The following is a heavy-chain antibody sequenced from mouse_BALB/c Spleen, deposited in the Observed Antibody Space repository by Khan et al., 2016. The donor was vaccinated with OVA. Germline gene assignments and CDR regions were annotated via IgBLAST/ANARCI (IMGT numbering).Heavy chain of an antibody. V-gene: IGHV1-81*01. Sequence: QVRLQQSGPDLVKPGASVKMSCKASGYTFSDYVVSWVKLKSGQGLEWIGEIYPGSGTTYYNENFKGKATLTADKSSNTAYLHLSSLTSEDSAVXFCARSYDGAWFAYWGQGTLVTVS. J-gene: IGHJ3*01. CDR3: ARSYDGAWFAY. D-gene: IGHD1-1*01. CDR2: IYPGSGTT. CDR1: GYTFSDYV.